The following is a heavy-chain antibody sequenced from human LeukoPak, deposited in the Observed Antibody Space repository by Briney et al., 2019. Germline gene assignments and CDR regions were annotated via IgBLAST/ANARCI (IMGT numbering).Heavy chain of an antibody. CDR1: GGTLNSYG. V-gene: IGHV1-18*01. J-gene: IGHJ5*02. CDR2: ISAYNGNT. Sequence: ASVKVSCKASGGTLNSYGISWVRQAPGQGLEWMGWISAYNGNTNYAQKLQGRVTMTTDTSTSTAYMELRSLRSDDTAVYYCARDPRQRSSRPNWFDPWGQGTLVTVSS. D-gene: IGHD6-13*01. CDR3: ARDPRQRSSRPNWFDP.